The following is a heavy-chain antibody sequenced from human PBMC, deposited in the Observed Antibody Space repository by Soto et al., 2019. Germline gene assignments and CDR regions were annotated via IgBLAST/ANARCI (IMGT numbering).Heavy chain of an antibody. V-gene: IGHV3-23*01. D-gene: IGHD4-17*01. CDR1: GFTFSSYA. CDR3: ARDSVTTRRDYYYYMDV. Sequence: EVQLLESGGGLVQPGGSLRLSCAASGFTFSSYAMSWVRQAPGKGLEWVSAISGSGGSTYYADSVKGRFTISRDNSKNTLSLQMNSLRAEDTAVYYCARDSVTTRRDYYYYMDVWGKGTTVTVSS. J-gene: IGHJ6*03. CDR2: ISGSGGST.